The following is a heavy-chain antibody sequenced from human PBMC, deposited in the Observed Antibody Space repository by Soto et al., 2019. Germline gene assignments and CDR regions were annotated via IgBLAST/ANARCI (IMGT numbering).Heavy chain of an antibody. Sequence: SETLSLTCAVYGGSFSGHHWSWIRQPPGKGLEWIGEINHSGSTNYNPSLKSRVTISVDTSKNQFSPKLSSVTAEYTAVYDCARGYGSGSYPGWGQGTLVTVSS. J-gene: IGHJ4*02. CDR3: ARGYGSGSYPG. V-gene: IGHV4-34*01. D-gene: IGHD3-10*01. CDR2: INHSGST. CDR1: GGSFSGHH.